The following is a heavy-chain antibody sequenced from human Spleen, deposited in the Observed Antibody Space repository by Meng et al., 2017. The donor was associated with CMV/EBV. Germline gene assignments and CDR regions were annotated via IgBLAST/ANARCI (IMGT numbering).Heavy chain of an antibody. CDR3: ARGGESSGWYPYNYYGMDV. V-gene: IGHV4-39*07. D-gene: IGHD6-19*01. CDR1: GDFTRSSAYY. J-gene: IGHJ6*02. Sequence: SETLSLTCAVSGDFTRSSAYYWGWIRQPPGKGLEWIGSIYESGSAYYNPPLKSRVTMSVDTSKNQFSLHLNSVTPEDTAVYYCARGGESSGWYPYNYYGMDVWGQGTTVTVSS. CDR2: IYESGSA.